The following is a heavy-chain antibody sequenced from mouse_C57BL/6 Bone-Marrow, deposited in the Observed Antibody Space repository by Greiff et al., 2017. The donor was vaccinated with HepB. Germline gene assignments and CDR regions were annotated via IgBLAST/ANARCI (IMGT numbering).Heavy chain of an antibody. CDR3: ARSGDYDNAY. CDR2: IYPRSGNT. Sequence: QVQLQQSGAELARPGASVKLSCKASGYTFTSYGISWVKQRTGQGLEWIGEIYPRSGNTYYNEKFKGKATLTANKSSSTAYMELRSLTSEDSAVYFCARSGDYDNAYWGQGTLVTVSA. D-gene: IGHD2-4*01. V-gene: IGHV1-81*01. J-gene: IGHJ3*01. CDR1: GYTFTSYG.